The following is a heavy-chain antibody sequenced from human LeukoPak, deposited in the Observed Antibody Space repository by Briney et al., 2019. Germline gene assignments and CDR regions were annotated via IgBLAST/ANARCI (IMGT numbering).Heavy chain of an antibody. Sequence: GASVKVSCKASGYTFTNYGISWVRQAPGQGLEWMGWISGYNGNTKYAQKFQGRVTLTTDTSASIAYLELRSLRSDDTALYYCARDHLDIVPTIYSYWGQGTLVTVSS. CDR1: GYTFTNYG. D-gene: IGHD5-12*01. J-gene: IGHJ4*02. CDR2: ISGYNGNT. V-gene: IGHV1-18*01. CDR3: ARDHLDIVPTIYSY.